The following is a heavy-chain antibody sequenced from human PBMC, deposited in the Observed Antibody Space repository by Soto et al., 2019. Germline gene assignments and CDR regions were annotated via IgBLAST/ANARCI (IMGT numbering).Heavy chain of an antibody. CDR2: IYYSKDT. V-gene: IGHV4-31*03. D-gene: IGHD1-26*01. J-gene: IGHJ3*02. Sequence: SETLSLTCSVSGASITSAGYYWTWLRQHPGKGLEWIGYIYYSKDTYYNPSLQSRVAISVDTSKNQFSLKLSSVTVADTAIYYCAGENVQWDAFDIWGQGTVVTVSS. CDR3: AGENVQWDAFDI. CDR1: GASITSAGYY.